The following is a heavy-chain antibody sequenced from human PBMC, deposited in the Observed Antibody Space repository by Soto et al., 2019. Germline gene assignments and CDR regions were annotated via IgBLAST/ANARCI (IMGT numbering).Heavy chain of an antibody. Sequence: QVLLQQWGAGLLKPSETLSLTCAVYGTSFSGYYWSWIRQPPGEGLEWIGEINPSGSTNYNPSLERRVTISVDTSKNKFSLTLSSVTAADTAVDYCARVAASRGPDYWGQGTLVTVSS. CDR2: INPSGST. D-gene: IGHD2-15*01. V-gene: IGHV4-34*01. CDR1: GTSFSGYY. J-gene: IGHJ4*02. CDR3: ARVAASRGPDY.